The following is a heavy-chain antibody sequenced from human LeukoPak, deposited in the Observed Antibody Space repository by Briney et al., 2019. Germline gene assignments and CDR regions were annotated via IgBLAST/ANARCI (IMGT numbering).Heavy chain of an antibody. Sequence: PGGSLRLSCAASGFTFSSYSMNWVRQAPGKGLEWVSYISSSSSTIYYADSVKGRFTISRDNAENSLYLQMNSLRAEDTAVYYCASSRGDYDYVWGSYRYAEPGDYWGQGTLVTVSS. CDR2: ISSSSSTI. V-gene: IGHV3-48*01. J-gene: IGHJ4*02. CDR3: ASSRGDYDYVWGSYRYAEPGDY. CDR1: GFTFSSYS. D-gene: IGHD3-16*02.